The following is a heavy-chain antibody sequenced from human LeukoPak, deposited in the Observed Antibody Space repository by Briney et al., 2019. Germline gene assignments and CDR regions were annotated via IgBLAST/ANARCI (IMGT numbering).Heavy chain of an antibody. Sequence: SVKVSCKASGDTFSGYAISWVRQAPGQGLEWMGRIIPILDVDDYAQKFQGRVTITADRSTSTTYMQLSSLRSEDTAVYYCARSPPHCSGGSCLWFDPWAREPWSPSPQ. CDR3: ARSPPHCSGGSCLWFDP. CDR2: IIPILDVD. D-gene: IGHD2-15*01. CDR1: GDTFSGYA. V-gene: IGHV1-69*04. J-gene: IGHJ5*02.